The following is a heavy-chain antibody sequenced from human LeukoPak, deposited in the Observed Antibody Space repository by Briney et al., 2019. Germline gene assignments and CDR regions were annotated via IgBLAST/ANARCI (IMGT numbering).Heavy chain of an antibody. CDR3: ARHARIKLWPYYFDY. Sequence: SETLSLTCTVSGGSISSYYWSWIRQPPVKALEWIGYIYYSGSTNYNPSLKSRVTISVDTSKNQFSLKLSSVTAADTAVYYCARHARIKLWPYYFDYWGQGTLVTVSS. V-gene: IGHV4-59*08. CDR2: IYYSGST. D-gene: IGHD5-18*01. CDR1: GGSISSYY. J-gene: IGHJ4*02.